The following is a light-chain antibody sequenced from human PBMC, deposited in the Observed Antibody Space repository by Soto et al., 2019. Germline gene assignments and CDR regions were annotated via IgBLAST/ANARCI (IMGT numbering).Light chain of an antibody. CDR3: QQYGSSPWT. CDR2: GAS. Sequence: EIVLTQSPGTLSLSPGERATLSCRASQSVSSSYLAWYQQKPGQAPRPLIYGASSRAIGIPDRFSGSGSGTDFTLTISRLETEDFAVYYCQQYGSSPWTFGQGTKVESK. V-gene: IGKV3-20*01. CDR1: QSVSSSY. J-gene: IGKJ1*01.